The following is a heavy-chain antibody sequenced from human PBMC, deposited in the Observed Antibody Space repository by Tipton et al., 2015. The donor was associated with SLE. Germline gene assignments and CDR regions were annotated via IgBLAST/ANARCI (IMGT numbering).Heavy chain of an antibody. J-gene: IGHJ3*02. V-gene: IGHV4-34*01. CDR1: GGSISSHY. D-gene: IGHD3-10*01. CDR3: ARDRGFVAFDI. Sequence: TLSLTCTVSGGSISSHYWSWIRQPPGKGLEWFGEINHSGSTNYNPSLKSRVTISVDTSKNQFSLKLSSVTAADTAVYYCARDRGFVAFDIWGQGTMVTVSS. CDR2: INHSGST.